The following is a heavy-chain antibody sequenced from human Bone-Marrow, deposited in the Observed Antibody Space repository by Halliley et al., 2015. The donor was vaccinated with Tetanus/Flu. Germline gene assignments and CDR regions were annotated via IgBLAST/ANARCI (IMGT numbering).Heavy chain of an antibody. D-gene: IGHD2-2*01. V-gene: IGHV3-43*01. CDR2: ISWDGGST. CDR1: GFTFDDYS. J-gene: IGHJ4*02. CDR3: ARERPGTSFDY. Sequence: AASGFTFDDYSMHWLRQGPGKGLEWLSLISWDGGSTYYADSVKGRFTISRDNSKNSLYVQMNSLRPEDTAFYYCARERPGTSFDYWGQGTLVTVSS.